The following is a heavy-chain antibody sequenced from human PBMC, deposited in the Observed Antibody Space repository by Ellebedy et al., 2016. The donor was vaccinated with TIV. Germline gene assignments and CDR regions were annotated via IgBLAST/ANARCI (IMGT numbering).Heavy chain of an antibody. V-gene: IGHV1-69*13. CDR3: ARTGEVYYDILTGYSNWYFDL. Sequence: AASVKVSCKASGGTFSSYAISWVRQAPGQGLEWMGGIIPIFGTANYAQKFQGRVTITADESTSTAYMELSSLRSEDTAVYYCARTGEVYYDILTGYSNWYFDLWGRGTLVTVSS. CDR2: IIPIFGTA. J-gene: IGHJ2*01. CDR1: GGTFSSYA. D-gene: IGHD3-9*01.